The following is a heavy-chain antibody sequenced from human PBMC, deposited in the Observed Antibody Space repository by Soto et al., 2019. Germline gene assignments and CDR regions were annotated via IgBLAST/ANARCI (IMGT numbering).Heavy chain of an antibody. V-gene: IGHV1-18*04. CDR3: ARGYYDYSWGTYRPNDAFDI. CDR2: INPYDGET. D-gene: IGHD3-16*02. CDR1: GYNLTNHG. J-gene: IGHJ3*02. Sequence: AQLMQSGPEVRKPGASVKVSCRASGYNLTNHGISWVRQAPGQGLEWMGWINPYDGETDHVARYQGRVSMSTDASKTTAYLDLRSLRSDDTAVYYCARGYYDYSWGTYRPNDAFDIWGQGTTVTVSS.